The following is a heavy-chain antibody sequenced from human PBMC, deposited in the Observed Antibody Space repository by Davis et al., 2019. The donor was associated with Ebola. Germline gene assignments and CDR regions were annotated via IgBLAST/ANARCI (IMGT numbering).Heavy chain of an antibody. D-gene: IGHD6-6*01. V-gene: IGHV4-34*01. CDR2: INHSGST. J-gene: IGHJ4*02. Sequence: GSLRLSSAVYGGSFRGYYWSWIRQPPGKGLEWIGEINHSGSTNYNPSLKSRVTISVDTSKNQFSLKLSSVTAADTAVYYCARSRGYSSSRRLDYWGQGTLVTVSS. CDR3: ARSRGYSSSRRLDY. CDR1: GGSFRGYY.